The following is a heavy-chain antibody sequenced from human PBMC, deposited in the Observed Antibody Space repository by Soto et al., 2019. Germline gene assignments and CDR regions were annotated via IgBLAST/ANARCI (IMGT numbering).Heavy chain of an antibody. Sequence: QVQLVQSGAEVKKPGASVKVSCKASGYTFSNYGISWVRQAPGQGLEWMGCSSAYNGNTKYAQKLQGRVTMTTDTSTSTADMELRSLRSDDAAVYYCATDAPPVDYWGQGTLVTVSS. V-gene: IGHV1-18*01. CDR2: SSAYNGNT. CDR1: GYTFSNYG. CDR3: ATDAPPVDY. J-gene: IGHJ4*02.